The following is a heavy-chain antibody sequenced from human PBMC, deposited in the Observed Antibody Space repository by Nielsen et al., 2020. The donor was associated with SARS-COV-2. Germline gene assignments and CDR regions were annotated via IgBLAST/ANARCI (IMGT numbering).Heavy chain of an antibody. Sequence: SCAASGFTFSSYAMHWVRQAPGKGLEWVAVISYDGSNKYYADSVKGRFTISRDNSKNTLYLQMNSLRAEDTAVYYCARALSGSYYAPFDYWGQGTLVTVSS. D-gene: IGHD1-26*01. V-gene: IGHV3-30*04. CDR2: ISYDGSNK. CDR3: ARALSGSYYAPFDY. CDR1: GFTFSSYA. J-gene: IGHJ4*02.